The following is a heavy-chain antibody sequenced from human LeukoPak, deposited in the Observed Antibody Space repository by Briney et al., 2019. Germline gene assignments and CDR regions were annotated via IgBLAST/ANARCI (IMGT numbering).Heavy chain of an antibody. CDR2: ILHDGSKK. CDR1: GFTFSGYA. V-gene: IGHV3-30*18. Sequence: SGMSLRVSCAASGFTFSGYAMHWVRQAPGKGLEWVAVILHDGSKKYYVDSVKGRFTISRDNSINTLFLQLDSLRPEDSAVYYCAKTPTNWYTLDYWGQGTLVTVSS. CDR3: AKTPTNWYTLDY. J-gene: IGHJ4*02. D-gene: IGHD2-2*02.